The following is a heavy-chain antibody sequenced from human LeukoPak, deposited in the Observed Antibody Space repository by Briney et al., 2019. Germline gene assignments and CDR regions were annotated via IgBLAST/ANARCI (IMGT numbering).Heavy chain of an antibody. CDR3: AREVSEGFDF. CDR2: FGTRSTSV. V-gene: IGHV3-69-1*01. D-gene: IGHD3-22*01. J-gene: IGHJ4*02. CDR1: GVTVSDNY. Sequence: PGGSLRLSCAASGVTVSDNYMSWVRQAPGKGLEWVSSFGTRSTSVYHAGSVKGRFAISRDNAKNSLYLQMNSLRAEDTALYYCAREVSEGFDFWGQGTLVTVSS.